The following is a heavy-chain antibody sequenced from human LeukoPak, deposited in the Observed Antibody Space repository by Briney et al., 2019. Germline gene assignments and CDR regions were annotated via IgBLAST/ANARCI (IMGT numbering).Heavy chain of an antibody. D-gene: IGHD3-10*01. Sequence: PSETLSLTCTVSGGSISSYYWSWIRQPAGKGLEWIGRIYTSGSTNYNPSLKSRVTMSVDTSKNQFSLNLNSVTAADTAVYYCARSMGPGRNALDIWGQGTMVTVSA. CDR2: IYTSGST. CDR1: GGSISSYY. J-gene: IGHJ3*02. CDR3: ARSMGPGRNALDI. V-gene: IGHV4-4*07.